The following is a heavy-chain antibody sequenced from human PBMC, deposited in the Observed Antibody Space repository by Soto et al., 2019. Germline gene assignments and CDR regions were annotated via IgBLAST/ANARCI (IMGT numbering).Heavy chain of an antibody. CDR3: AKVGGSSWFDAFDI. V-gene: IGHV3-23*01. CDR1: GFTFSSYA. J-gene: IGHJ3*02. D-gene: IGHD6-13*01. Sequence: GGSLRLSCAASGFTFSSYAMSWVRQAPGKGLEWVSTLSGSGDNTYYADSVKGRFTISRDNSKNTLYLQMNSLRAEDTAVYYCAKVGGSSWFDAFDIWGQGTVVTVSS. CDR2: LSGSGDNT.